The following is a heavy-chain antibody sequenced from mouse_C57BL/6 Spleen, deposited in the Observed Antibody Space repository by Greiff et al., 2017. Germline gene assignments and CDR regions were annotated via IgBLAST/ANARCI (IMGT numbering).Heavy chain of an antibody. V-gene: IGHV1-82*01. J-gene: IGHJ1*03. CDR1: GYAFSSSW. CDR3: ARVGSSSYWYFDV. D-gene: IGHD1-1*01. CDR2: IYPGDGDT. Sequence: QVQLKESGPELVKPGASVKISCKASGYAFSSSWMNWVKQRPGKGLEWIGRIYPGDGDTNYNGKFKGKATLTADKSSSTAYMQLSSLTSEDSAVYFCARVGSSSYWYFDVWGTGTTVTVSS.